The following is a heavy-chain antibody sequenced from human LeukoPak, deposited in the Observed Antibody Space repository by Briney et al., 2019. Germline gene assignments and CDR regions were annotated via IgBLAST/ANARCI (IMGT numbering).Heavy chain of an antibody. Sequence: SQTLSLTCAISGDSVSSNSAGWNWIRKSPSRGLEWLGRTYYRSDWYNDYAVSVKGRISINSDTSKNQFSLQLNSVTPEDTAVYYCAREREVAGYFDFWGRGTLVTASS. CDR2: TYYRSDWYN. CDR1: GDSVSSNSAG. V-gene: IGHV6-1*01. D-gene: IGHD6-19*01. CDR3: AREREVAGYFDF. J-gene: IGHJ4*02.